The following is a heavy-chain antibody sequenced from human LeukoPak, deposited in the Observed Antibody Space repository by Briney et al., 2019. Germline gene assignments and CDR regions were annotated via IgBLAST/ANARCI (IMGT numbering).Heavy chain of an antibody. CDR3: ARGGVLLWFGELSSSFDP. CDR2: INPNSGGT. J-gene: IGHJ5*02. V-gene: IGHV1-2*02. Sequence: ASVNVSCKASGYTFTGYYMHWVRQAPGQGLVWMGWINPNSGGTNYAQKFQGRVTMTRDTSISTAYMELSRLRSDDTAVYYCARGGVLLWFGELSSSFDPWGQGTLVTVSS. CDR1: GYTFTGYY. D-gene: IGHD3-10*01.